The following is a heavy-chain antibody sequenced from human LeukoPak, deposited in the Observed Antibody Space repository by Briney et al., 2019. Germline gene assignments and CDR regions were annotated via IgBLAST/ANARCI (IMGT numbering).Heavy chain of an antibody. V-gene: IGHV3-23*01. CDR1: GFTIRSYA. CDR2: ISGSGGST. D-gene: IGHD6-6*01. CDR3: AKSLNYIAARPGYFDY. J-gene: IGHJ4*02. Sequence: PGGSLRLYCAASGFTIRSYAMSWVRQALGKGLEWVSAISGSGGSTYYADSVKGRFTISRDNSKNTLYLQMNSLRAEDTAVYYCAKSLNYIAARPGYFDYWGQGTLVTVSS.